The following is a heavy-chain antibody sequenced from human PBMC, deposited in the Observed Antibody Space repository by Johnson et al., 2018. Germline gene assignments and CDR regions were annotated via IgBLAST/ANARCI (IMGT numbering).Heavy chain of an antibody. Sequence: QVQLQESGPGLVKPSETLSLTCTVSGGSISSYYWSWIRQPPGKGLEWIGYIYYSGSTNYNPSLKSRVTISVDTSKNQFSLKLSSVTAADTAVYYCARLSRPGYYYDMDVWGKGTTVTVSS. CDR1: GGSISSYY. CDR3: ARLSRPGYYYDMDV. CDR2: IYYSGST. V-gene: IGHV4-59*01. J-gene: IGHJ6*03. D-gene: IGHD1-1*01.